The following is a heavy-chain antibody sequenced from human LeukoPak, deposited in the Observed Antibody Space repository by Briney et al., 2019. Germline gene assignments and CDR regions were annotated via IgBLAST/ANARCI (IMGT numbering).Heavy chain of an antibody. Sequence: SDTLSLTCTVSGDSVSNDRYYWTWIRRSPGKGLEWIAYIRYSGHTNYNPSLDTRVTISLDASKNQLSLRLYSVTAADTAMYYCARYNWNTWFDPWGQGALVTVSS. V-gene: IGHV4-61*01. J-gene: IGHJ5*02. CDR3: ARYNWNTWFDP. CDR1: GDSVSNDRYY. CDR2: IRYSGHT. D-gene: IGHD1-1*01.